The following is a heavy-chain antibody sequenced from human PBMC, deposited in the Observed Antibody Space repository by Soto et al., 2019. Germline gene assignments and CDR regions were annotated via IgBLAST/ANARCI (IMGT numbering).Heavy chain of an antibody. V-gene: IGHV3-30-3*01. Sequence: QVQLVESGGGVVQPGRSLRLSCTASGFTSSNYAMHWVRQAPGKGLEWVAVISYTGSNKYYADSVKGRFTISRDNSMNMLYLQMNSLRTEDTAVYYCARDWDYHDNTAYGTFDSWGQGTLVTVSS. CDR3: ARDWDYHDNTAYGTFDS. D-gene: IGHD3-22*01. CDR1: GFTSSNYA. J-gene: IGHJ4*02. CDR2: ISYTGSNK.